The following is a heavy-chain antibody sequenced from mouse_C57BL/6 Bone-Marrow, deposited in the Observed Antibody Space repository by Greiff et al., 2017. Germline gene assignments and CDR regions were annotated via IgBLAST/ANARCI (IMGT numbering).Heavy chain of an antibody. CDR1: GFNIKDYY. D-gene: IGHD1-1*01. V-gene: IGHV14-2*01. CDR2: IDPEDGET. J-gene: IGHJ2*01. CDR3: AMPTVVATDY. Sequence: EVQLQQSGAELVKPGASVTLSCTASGFNIKDYYMHWVKQRTEQGLEWIGRIDPEDGETKYAPKFQGKATITADTSSNTAYLQLSSLTSEDTAVYYCAMPTVVATDYWGQGTTLTVSS.